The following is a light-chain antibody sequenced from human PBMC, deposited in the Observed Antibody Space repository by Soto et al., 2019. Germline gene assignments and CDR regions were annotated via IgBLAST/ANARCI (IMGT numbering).Light chain of an antibody. J-gene: IGKJ1*01. V-gene: IGKV3-15*01. CDR2: GAS. CDR1: ENINTY. Sequence: EKVMTQSPATLSMSPGERATLSCMASENINTYLAWYQQKPGQAPRLLIYGASTRATGIPARFSGSGSGTEFTLTIGSLQSEDFAVYYCQQYTNWPSWTFGQGTKVEFK. CDR3: QQYTNWPSWT.